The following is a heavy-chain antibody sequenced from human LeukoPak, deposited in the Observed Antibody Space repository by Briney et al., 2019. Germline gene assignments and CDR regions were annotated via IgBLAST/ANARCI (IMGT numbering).Heavy chain of an antibody. J-gene: IGHJ4*02. CDR2: ISGSGGST. Sequence: GGSLRLSCAASGFTFSSYAMSWVRQAPGKGLEWVSAISGSGGSTYYADSVKGRFTISRDNSKNTLYLQMNSLRAEDTAVYYCAASYYYDSSGYSLHTFDYWGQGTLVTVPS. V-gene: IGHV3-23*01. D-gene: IGHD3-22*01. CDR3: AASYYYDSSGYSLHTFDY. CDR1: GFTFSSYA.